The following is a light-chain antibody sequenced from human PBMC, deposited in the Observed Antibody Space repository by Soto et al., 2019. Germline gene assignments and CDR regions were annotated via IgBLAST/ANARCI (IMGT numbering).Light chain of an antibody. CDR1: SSNIGSTT. V-gene: IGLV1-44*01. Sequence: QSVLTQPPSASGTPGQRVTISCSGSSSNIGSTTVNWYQQLPGTAHKLLISINSHRPSGVPDRFSGSKSGTSASLAISRLHSDDEADYYCAAWDDSLNGLVFGGGTKLTGL. J-gene: IGLJ2*01. CDR2: INS. CDR3: AAWDDSLNGLV.